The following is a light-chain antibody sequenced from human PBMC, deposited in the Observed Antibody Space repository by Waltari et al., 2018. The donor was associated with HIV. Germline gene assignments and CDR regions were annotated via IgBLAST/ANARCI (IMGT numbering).Light chain of an antibody. J-gene: IGKJ4*01. CDR3: MQTLQLPLT. V-gene: IGKV2D-29*01. CDR2: EVS. CDR1: PSLQHGTGKTH. Sequence: EIVMTQTPLSLSVTPGQPASISCKSSPSLQHGTGKTHLYWFLQKPGQPPQLLIYEVSNRFSGVPDRFRGSGSGTDFTLKISRVEADDVGLYYCMQTLQLPLTFGGGTRVEIK.